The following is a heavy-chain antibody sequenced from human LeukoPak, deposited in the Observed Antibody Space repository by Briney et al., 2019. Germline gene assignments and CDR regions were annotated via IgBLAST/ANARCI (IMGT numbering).Heavy chain of an antibody. CDR2: ISAYNGNT. CDR3: ARDIYCGGDCLLFDY. J-gene: IGHJ4*02. CDR1: GYTFTSYG. Sequence: ASVKVSCKASGYTFTSYGISWVRQAPGQGLEWMGWISAYNGNTNYAQKLQGRVTMTTDTSTSTAYMELRSLRSDGTAVYYRARDIYCGGDCLLFDYWGQGTLVTVSS. V-gene: IGHV1-18*01. D-gene: IGHD2-21*02.